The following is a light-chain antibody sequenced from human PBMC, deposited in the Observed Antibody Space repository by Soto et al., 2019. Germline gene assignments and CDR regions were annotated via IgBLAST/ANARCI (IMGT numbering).Light chain of an antibody. CDR3: TQAYSFPYT. V-gene: IGKV1-12*02. J-gene: IGKJ2*01. CDR1: QGISSW. CDR2: AAS. Sequence: DIQMTQSPSSVSASVGDIVTITCRASQGISSWLAWYQQKRRKAPKLLIYAASSLQSGVLSTFSGSGSGTDFTLTTSRLLCDDFATYYGTQAYSFPYTFGLGTKLEIK.